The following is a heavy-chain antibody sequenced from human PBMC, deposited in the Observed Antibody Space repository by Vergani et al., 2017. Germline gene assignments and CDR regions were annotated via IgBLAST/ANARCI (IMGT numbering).Heavy chain of an antibody. D-gene: IGHD6-25*01. J-gene: IGHJ6*04. Sequence: QVQLQQWGAGLLKPSETLSLTCAVYGGSFSGYYWSWIRQPPGKGREWIGEINHSVSTNYNPSLKSRVTISLDTSKNQFSLKLSAVTAADTSVYYCARALGLVSRLAWGVWGKGTTVTVSS. V-gene: IGHV4-34*01. CDR3: ARALGLVSRLAWGV. CDR2: INHSVST. CDR1: GGSFSGYY.